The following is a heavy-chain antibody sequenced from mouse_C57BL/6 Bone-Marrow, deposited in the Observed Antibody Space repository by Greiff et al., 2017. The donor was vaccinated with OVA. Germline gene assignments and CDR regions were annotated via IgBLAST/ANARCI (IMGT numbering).Heavy chain of an antibody. CDR2: IWGVGST. CDR3: ASHYYDYDWFAY. Sequence: VQLVESGPGLVAPSQSLSITCTVSGFSLTSYGVDWVRQSPGKGLEWLGVIWGVGSTNYNSAIKSRLSISKDNAKSQVFLKMNSLQTDETAMYYCASHYYDYDWFAYWGQGTLVTVSA. J-gene: IGHJ3*01. CDR1: GFSLTSYG. D-gene: IGHD2-4*01. V-gene: IGHV2-6*01.